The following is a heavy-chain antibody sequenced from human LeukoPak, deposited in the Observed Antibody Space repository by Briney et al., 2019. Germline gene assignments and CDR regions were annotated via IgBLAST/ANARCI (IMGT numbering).Heavy chain of an antibody. CDR2: INPNSGGT. Sequence: ASVKVSCMSSGYTFTGYYMHWVRQAPGEGLEWMGWINPNSGGTNYVQKFQGRVTMTRDTSISTAYMELSRLRSDGTAVYYCARDELTVGNYYYGMDVWGQGTTVTVSS. V-gene: IGHV1-2*02. J-gene: IGHJ6*02. D-gene: IGHD1-26*01. CDR3: ARDELTVGNYYYGMDV. CDR1: GYTFTGYY.